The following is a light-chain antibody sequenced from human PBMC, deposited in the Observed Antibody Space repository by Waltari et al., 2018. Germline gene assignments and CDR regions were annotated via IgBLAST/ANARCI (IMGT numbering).Light chain of an antibody. CDR3: QQSYSTPQT. CDR1: QSISSY. J-gene: IGKJ1*01. Sequence: DIQMTQSPSSLSASVGDRVTITCRASQSISSYLNWYQQKPRKAPKLLIYAASSLQSGVPSRFSGSGSGTDFTLTISSLQPEDSATYYCQQSYSTPQTFGQGTKVEIK. CDR2: AAS. V-gene: IGKV1-39*01.